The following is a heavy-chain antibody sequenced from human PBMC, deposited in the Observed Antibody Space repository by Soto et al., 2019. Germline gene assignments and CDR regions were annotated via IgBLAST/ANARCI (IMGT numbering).Heavy chain of an antibody. CDR1: GGSILSSRW. Sequence: QVQLQESGPGLVKPSGTLSLTCTVSGGSILSSRWWSWVRQPPGKGLEWVGEIYHSGSTNYNPSLKSRVTISVDKSKNQFSLNLSSVTAADTAVYWCVANGYYSLEYWGQGALVTVSS. CDR2: IYHSGST. CDR3: VANGYYSLEY. J-gene: IGHJ4*02. V-gene: IGHV4-4*01. D-gene: IGHD3-3*01.